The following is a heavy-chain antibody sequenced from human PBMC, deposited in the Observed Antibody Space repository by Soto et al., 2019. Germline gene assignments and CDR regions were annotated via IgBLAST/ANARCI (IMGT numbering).Heavy chain of an antibody. CDR1: GLTFSTYE. CDR2: IRGGGSPI. D-gene: IGHD1-7*01. J-gene: IGHJ4*02. V-gene: IGHV3-48*03. CDR3: ASKIFGTTYFDY. Sequence: GGSLRLSCAASGLTFSTYEMNWVRQAPGKGLEWVSYIRGGGSPILYADSVKGRFTISRDNAKNSLYLQMNSLRAEDTAIYYCASKIFGTTYFDYWGQGALVTVSS.